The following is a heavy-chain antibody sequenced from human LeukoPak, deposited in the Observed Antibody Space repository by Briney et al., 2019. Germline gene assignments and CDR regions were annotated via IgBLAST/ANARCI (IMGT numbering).Heavy chain of an antibody. V-gene: IGHV3-30*03. Sequence: PGMSLRLSCAASGFTFSSYGMHWVRQAPGKGLEWVAVISYDGSNKYYADSVKGRFTISRDNSKNTLYLQMNSLRAEDTAVYYCLLLSYWGQGTLVTVSS. J-gene: IGHJ4*02. D-gene: IGHD3-10*01. CDR2: ISYDGSNK. CDR1: GFTFSSYG. CDR3: LLLSY.